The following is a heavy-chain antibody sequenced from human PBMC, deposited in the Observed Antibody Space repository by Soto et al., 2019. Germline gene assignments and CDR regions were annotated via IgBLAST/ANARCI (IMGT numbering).Heavy chain of an antibody. Sequence: QVHLVQSGAEVKKPGSSVKVSCQASGGPFSNYALSWVRQAPGHGLEWMGGIIPISGTTDYAQKFQARVTITADESTNTEYMELSSLRADDTAVYYCARLPSVLPVVDMWGQGTLVTVSS. CDR2: IIPISGTT. V-gene: IGHV1-69*01. CDR1: GGPFSNYA. J-gene: IGHJ3*02. CDR3: ARLPSVLPVVDM.